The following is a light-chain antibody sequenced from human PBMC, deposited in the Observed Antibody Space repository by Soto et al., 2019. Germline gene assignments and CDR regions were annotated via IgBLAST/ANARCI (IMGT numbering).Light chain of an antibody. V-gene: IGKV3-20*01. Sequence: EIVLTQSPGTLSLSPGERATLSCRAGQSVSSTYLDWYQQKPGQAPRLLIYGASSRATGIPDRFSGSASGTDFTLTISKLEPEDVAVYYCRHYINSQWTFGQGTKVEIK. CDR3: RHYINSQWT. CDR1: QSVSSTY. J-gene: IGKJ1*01. CDR2: GAS.